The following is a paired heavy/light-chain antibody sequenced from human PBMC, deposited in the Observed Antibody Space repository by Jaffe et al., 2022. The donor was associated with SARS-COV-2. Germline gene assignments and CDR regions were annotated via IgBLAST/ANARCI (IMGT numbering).Light chain of an antibody. J-gene: IGKJ1*01. CDR1: QSVSSSY. CDR2: GAS. CDR3: QQYGSPWT. Sequence: EIVLTQSPGTLSLSPGERATLSCRASQSVSSSYLAWYQQKPGQAPRLLIYGASSRATGIPDRFSGSGSGTDFTLTISRLEPEDFAVYYCQQYGSPWTFGQGTKVEIK. V-gene: IGKV3-20*01.
Heavy chain of an antibody. CDR3: ASGLAAAGAHYYYYYGMDV. D-gene: IGHD6-13*01. Sequence: QVQLVESGGGLVKPGGSLRLSCAASGFTFSDYYMSWIRQAPGKGLEWVSYISSSGSTIYYADSVKGRFTISRDNAKNSLYLQMNSLRAEDTAVYYCASGLAAAGAHYYYYYGMDVWGQGTTVTVSS. V-gene: IGHV3-11*01. J-gene: IGHJ6*02. CDR2: ISSSGSTI. CDR1: GFTFSDYY.